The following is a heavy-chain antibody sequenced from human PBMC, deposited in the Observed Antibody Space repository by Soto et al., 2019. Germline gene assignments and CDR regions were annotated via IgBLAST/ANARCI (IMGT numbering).Heavy chain of an antibody. CDR1: GFTFSTYD. J-gene: IGHJ4*02. Sequence: PGGSLRLSCAASGFTFSTYDMHWVRQVPGKGLEWVAVISYDGSNKYYADSVKGRFTISRDNSKNTLLLQMNSLGAEDTAVYYCAKDSNKYSSSLRGRYFDYWGQGIGVTVSS. D-gene: IGHD4-4*01. CDR2: ISYDGSNK. CDR3: AKDSNKYSSSLRGRYFDY. V-gene: IGHV3-30*18.